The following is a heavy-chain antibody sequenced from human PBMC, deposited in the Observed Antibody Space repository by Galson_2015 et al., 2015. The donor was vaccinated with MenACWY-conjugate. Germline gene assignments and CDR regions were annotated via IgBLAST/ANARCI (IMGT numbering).Heavy chain of an antibody. CDR1: GYTFTSYG. J-gene: IGHJ4*02. CDR2: ISAYNGNT. V-gene: IGHV1-18*01. D-gene: IGHD2-2*01. CDR3: ARDRRCSSTSCYSDY. Sequence: SVKVSCKASGYTFTSYGISWVRQAPGQGLEWMGWISAYNGNTSYAQKLQGRVTMTTDTSTSTAYMELRSLRSDDTAVYYCARDRRCSSTSCYSDYWGQGTLVTVSS.